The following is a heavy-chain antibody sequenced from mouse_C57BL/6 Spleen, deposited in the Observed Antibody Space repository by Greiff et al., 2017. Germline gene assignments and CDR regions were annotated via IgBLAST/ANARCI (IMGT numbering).Heavy chain of an antibody. V-gene: IGHV2-5*01. J-gene: IGHJ4*01. D-gene: IGHD3-2*02. Sequence: QVHVKQSGPGLVQPSQSLSITCTVSGFSLTSYGVHWVRQSPGKGLEWLGVIWRGGSTDYNAAFMSRLSITKDNSKSQVFFKMNSLQADDTAIYYCARTAQVYYAMDYWGQGTSVTVSS. CDR2: IWRGGST. CDR3: ARTAQVYYAMDY. CDR1: GFSLTSYG.